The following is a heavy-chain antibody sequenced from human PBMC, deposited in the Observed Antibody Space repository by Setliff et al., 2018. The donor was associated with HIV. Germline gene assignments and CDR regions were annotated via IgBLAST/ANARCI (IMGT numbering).Heavy chain of an antibody. D-gene: IGHD3-10*01. CDR3: ARGALFAKLKNITMVRGVMVAFDI. Sequence: YDINWVRQATGQGLEWMGWMNPNSGNTGYAQKFQGRVTMTRNTSISTAYMELSSLRSEDTAVYYCARGALFAKLKNITMVRGVMVAFDIWGQGTMVTVSS. CDR2: MNPNSGNT. CDR1: YD. V-gene: IGHV1-8*02. J-gene: IGHJ3*02.